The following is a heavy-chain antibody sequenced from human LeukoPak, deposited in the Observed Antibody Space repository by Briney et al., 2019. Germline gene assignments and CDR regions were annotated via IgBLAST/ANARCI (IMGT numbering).Heavy chain of an antibody. V-gene: IGHV4-4*07. CDR3: ASGSSGYDP. J-gene: IGHJ5*02. D-gene: IGHD5-12*01. Sequence: SETLSLTCTVSGGSISNYYWSWIRQPAGKGLEWIGRIYSSGTTIYNPSLKSRVTMSVDTSKNQFSLKLSSVTAADTAVYFCASGSSGYDPWGQGTLVTVSS. CDR2: IYSSGTT. CDR1: GGSISNYY.